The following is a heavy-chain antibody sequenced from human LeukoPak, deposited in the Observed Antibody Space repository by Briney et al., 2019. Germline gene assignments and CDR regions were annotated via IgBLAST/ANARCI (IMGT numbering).Heavy chain of an antibody. Sequence: ASVKVSCKAAGYNFISYYMHWVRQAPGQGLEWMGIINPSGGSTSYAQKFQDRVTMTRDTSTSTVYMELSSLKSEDTAVYYCAREDVVLVDAVRYYYYGMDVWGQGTTVTVSS. CDR2: INPSGGST. D-gene: IGHD2-8*01. J-gene: IGHJ6*02. CDR3: AREDVVLVDAVRYYYYGMDV. V-gene: IGHV1-46*01. CDR1: GYNFISYY.